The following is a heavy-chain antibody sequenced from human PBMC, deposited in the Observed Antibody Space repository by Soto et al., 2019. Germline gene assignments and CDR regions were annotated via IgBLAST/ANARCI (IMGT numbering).Heavy chain of an antibody. CDR2: IHYSGSA. D-gene: IGHD6-19*01. CDR3: ARGVGRSVLNWFDP. CDR1: GSSIIGDY. V-gene: IGHV4-59*12. Sequence: SETLSLTCTFSGSSIIGDYWIWTWQCPERGLAWICDIHYSGSANYNPSLNSRLTMSVDRSKSQFSMKLASVTAADTAVDHCARGVGRSVLNWFDPWGQGTLVTVSS. J-gene: IGHJ5*02.